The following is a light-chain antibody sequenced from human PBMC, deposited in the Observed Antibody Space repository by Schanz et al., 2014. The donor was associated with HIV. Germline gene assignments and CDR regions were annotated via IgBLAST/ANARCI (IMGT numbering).Light chain of an antibody. Sequence: SALTQPPSASGSPGQSVTISCTGTSSDVGGHNYVSWYQHHPGKAPKLIIFEVSERPSGVPDRFSGSKSGNTASLTVSGLQAEDEADYYCSSWAGNYVKIFGSGTKLTVL. CDR1: SSDVGGHNY. V-gene: IGLV2-8*01. J-gene: IGLJ1*01. CDR3: SSWAGNYVKI. CDR2: EVS.